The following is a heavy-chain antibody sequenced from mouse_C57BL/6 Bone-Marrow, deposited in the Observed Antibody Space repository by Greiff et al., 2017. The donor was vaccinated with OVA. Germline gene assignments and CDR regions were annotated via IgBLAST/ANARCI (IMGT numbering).Heavy chain of an antibody. D-gene: IGHD1-1*01. J-gene: IGHJ1*03. CDR2: FYPGSGSI. V-gene: IGHV1-62-2*01. Sequence: QVQLKQSGAELVKPGASVKLSCKASGYTFTEYTIHWVKQRSGQGLEWIGWFYPGSGSIKYNEKFKDKATLTADKSSSTVYMELSRLTSEDSAVYFCARHGIRNRYYYGSPLPWYFDVWGTGTTVTVSS. CDR1: GYTFTEYT. CDR3: ARHGIRNRYYYGSPLPWYFDV.